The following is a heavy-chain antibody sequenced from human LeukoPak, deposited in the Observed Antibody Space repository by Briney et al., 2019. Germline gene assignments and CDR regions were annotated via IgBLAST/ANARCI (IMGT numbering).Heavy chain of an antibody. Sequence: ASVKVSCKASGYTFTSYDINWVRQATGQGLEWMGWMNPNCGNTGYAQKFQGRVTMTRNTSISTAYMELSSLRSEDTAVYYCARAPPLVPSVAGPNYYYYGMDVWGQGTTVTVSS. CDR1: GYTFTSYD. CDR3: ARAPPLVPSVAGPNYYYYGMDV. V-gene: IGHV1-8*01. CDR2: MNPNCGNT. J-gene: IGHJ6*02. D-gene: IGHD6-19*01.